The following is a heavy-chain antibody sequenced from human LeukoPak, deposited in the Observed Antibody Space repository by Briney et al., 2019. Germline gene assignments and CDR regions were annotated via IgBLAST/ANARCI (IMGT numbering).Heavy chain of an antibody. J-gene: IGHJ6*02. Sequence: GGSLRLSCAASGFTFSNAWMNWARQAPGKGLEWVASINHNGNVNYYVDSVKGRFTISRDNAKNSLYLQMSNLRAEDTAVYFCAKGGGLDVWGQGATVTVSS. CDR3: AKGGGLDV. D-gene: IGHD3-16*01. CDR1: GFTFSNAW. CDR2: INHNGNVN. V-gene: IGHV3-7*03.